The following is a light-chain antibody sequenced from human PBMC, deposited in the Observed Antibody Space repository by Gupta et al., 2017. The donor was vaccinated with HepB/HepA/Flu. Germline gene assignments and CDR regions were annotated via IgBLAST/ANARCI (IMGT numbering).Light chain of an antibody. V-gene: IGKV1-39*01. CDR2: AAS. CDR1: QSISNY. CDR3: QQTYGTPWT. J-gene: IGKJ1*01. Sequence: DIQMTQSPSSLSASVGDRVIITCRASQSISNYVNWCQQKPGKAPKLPISAASTLQSGVPSRFSGSGSGTDFTLTISNLQPEDFATYYCQQTYGTPWTFGQGTKVEIK.